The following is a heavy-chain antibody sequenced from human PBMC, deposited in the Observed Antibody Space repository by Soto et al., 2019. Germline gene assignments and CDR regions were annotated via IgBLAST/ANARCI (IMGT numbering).Heavy chain of an antibody. V-gene: IGHV3-7*01. CDR1: GFTFSSYW. J-gene: IGHJ4*02. CDR2: IKQDGSEK. D-gene: IGHD2-2*01. CDR3: ARGRGCSTGCQNFDY. Sequence: EVQLVESGGGLVQPGGSLRLSCAASGFTFSSYWMSWVRQAPGKGLEWVANIKQDGSEKYYVDSVKGRFTISRDNAKNSLYLQMNSLRAEDTAVYYCARGRGCSTGCQNFDYWGQGTLVTVSS.